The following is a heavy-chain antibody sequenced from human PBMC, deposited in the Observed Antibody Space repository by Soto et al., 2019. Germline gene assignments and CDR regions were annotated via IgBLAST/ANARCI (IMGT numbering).Heavy chain of an antibody. J-gene: IGHJ3*02. CDR1: GGSLGANY. Sequence: SETLSLTCSVSGGSLGANYGSWIRQPPGRGLEWIGYIYYGGTTTNNPSLNSRVAISIDTSKNQFSLTLSSVTAADTAVYYCARVGLNWAFDIWGQGTMVTVSS. D-gene: IGHD1-26*01. V-gene: IGHV4-59*08. CDR2: IYYGGTT. CDR3: ARVGLNWAFDI.